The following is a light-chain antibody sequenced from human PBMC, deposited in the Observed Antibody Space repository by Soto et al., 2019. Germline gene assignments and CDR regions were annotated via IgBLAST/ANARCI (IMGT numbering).Light chain of an antibody. CDR1: SSDVGGYNY. CDR3: SSFAGNNNLV. J-gene: IGLJ2*01. Sequence: QSALTQPPSASGSPGQSVTISCTGTSSDVGGYNYVSWYQQHPGKAPQLMISEVSKRASGVPDRFSGSKSGNTASLTVSGLQAEDEADYYCSSFAGNNNLVFGGGTKLTVL. CDR2: EVS. V-gene: IGLV2-8*01.